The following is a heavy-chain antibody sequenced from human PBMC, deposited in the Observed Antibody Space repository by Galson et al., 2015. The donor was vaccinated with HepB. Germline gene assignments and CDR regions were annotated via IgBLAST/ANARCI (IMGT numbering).Heavy chain of an antibody. CDR1: GFTFDDYA. V-gene: IGHV3-9*01. J-gene: IGHJ6*02. CDR2: ISWNSGSI. Sequence: SLRLSCAASGFTFDDYAMHWVRQAPGKGLEWVSGISWNSGSIGYADSVKGRFTISRDNAKNSLYLQMNSLRAEDTALYYCAKGTVEIDYDISEYYYYGMDVWGQGTTVTVSS. CDR3: AKGTVEIDYDISEYYYYGMDV. D-gene: IGHD3-9*01.